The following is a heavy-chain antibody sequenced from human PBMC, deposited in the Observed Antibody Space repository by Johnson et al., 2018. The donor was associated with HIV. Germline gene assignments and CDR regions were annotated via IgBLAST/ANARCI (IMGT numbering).Heavy chain of an antibody. J-gene: IGHJ3*02. CDR3: AKDIGAWAGPMYALDI. D-gene: IGHD1-26*01. CDR2: ISWNSGSI. CDR1: GFTFDDYA. Sequence: VQLVESGGGLVQPGRSLRLSCAASGFTFDDYAMHWVRQAPGKGLEWVSGISWNSGSIGYADSVKGRFTISRDNAKNSLYLQMNSLRAEDTALYYCAKDIGAWAGPMYALDIWGQGTMVTVSS. V-gene: IGHV3-9*01.